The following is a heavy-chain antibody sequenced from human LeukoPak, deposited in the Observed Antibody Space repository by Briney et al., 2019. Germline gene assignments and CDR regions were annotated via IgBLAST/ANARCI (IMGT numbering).Heavy chain of an antibody. V-gene: IGHV3-23*01. J-gene: IGHJ5*02. D-gene: IGHD2-2*01. CDR3: ATAYCSSTSCPT. CDR1: GFTFSSYA. CDR2: INDSGDST. Sequence: GGSLRLSCAASGFTFSSYAMSWVRQAPGKGLEWVSSINDSGDSTYYADSVKGRFTISRDNSKNTLYLLMNNLRAEDTAIFYCATAYCSSTSCPTWVQGTLVTVSS.